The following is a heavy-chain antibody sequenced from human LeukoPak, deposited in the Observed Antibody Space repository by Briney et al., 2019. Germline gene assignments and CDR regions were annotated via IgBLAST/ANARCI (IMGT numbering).Heavy chain of an antibody. D-gene: IGHD3-9*01. V-gene: IGHV1-69*13. J-gene: IGHJ5*02. CDR3: ARDELRYFDWSSWGVRYEYNWFDP. CDR2: IIPIFGTA. Sequence: ASVKVSCKASGGTFSSYAISWVRQAPGQGLEWMGGIIPIFGTANYAQRFQGRVTITADESTSTAYMELRSLRSDDTAVYYCARDELRYFDWSSWGVRYEYNWFDPWGQGTLVTVSS. CDR1: GGTFSSYA.